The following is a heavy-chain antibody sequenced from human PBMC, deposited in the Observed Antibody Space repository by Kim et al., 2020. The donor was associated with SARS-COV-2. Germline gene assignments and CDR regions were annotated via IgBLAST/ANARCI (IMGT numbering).Heavy chain of an antibody. J-gene: IGHJ6*02. Sequence: GGSLRLSCAASGFTFSTYDMHWVRQAPGKGLEWVSIISYDGSNKYCADSVKGRFTISRDNSKNTLYLQMNSLKPEDTAVYYCAILHGDPSHYNAMDIWV. CDR1: GFTFSTYD. CDR2: ISYDGSNK. CDR3: AILHGDPSHYNAMDI. V-gene: IGHV3-30*03.